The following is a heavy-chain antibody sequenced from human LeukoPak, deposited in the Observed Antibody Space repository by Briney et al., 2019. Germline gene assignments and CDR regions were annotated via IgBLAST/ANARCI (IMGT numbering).Heavy chain of an antibody. CDR2: IKEDGTEK. CDR3: VRESRPGGAMGLYHNLDY. CDR1: GFDFSFSW. J-gene: IGHJ4*02. Sequence: GGSLRLSCAASGFDFSFSWMTWVRQAPGKGLEWVANIKEDGTEKNLVDFVKGRFTISRDNTKNLLFLEMNNLRGDDTAIYYCVRESRPGGAMGLYHNLDYWGQGTLVAVSS. V-gene: IGHV3-7*01. D-gene: IGHD1-1*01.